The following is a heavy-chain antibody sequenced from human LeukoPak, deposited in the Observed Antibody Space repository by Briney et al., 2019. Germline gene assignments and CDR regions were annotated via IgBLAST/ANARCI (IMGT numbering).Heavy chain of an antibody. Sequence: GGSLRLSCAASGFTFSSYAMSWVRQAPGKGLEWVSAISRSGGSTYYADSVKGRFTISRDNSKNTLYLQMNSLRAEDTAVYYCAKDRGVRGFYDAFDIWGRGTIVTVSS. CDR1: GFTFSSYA. CDR3: AKDRGVRGFYDAFDI. D-gene: IGHD3-10*01. J-gene: IGHJ3*02. V-gene: IGHV3-23*01. CDR2: ISRSGGST.